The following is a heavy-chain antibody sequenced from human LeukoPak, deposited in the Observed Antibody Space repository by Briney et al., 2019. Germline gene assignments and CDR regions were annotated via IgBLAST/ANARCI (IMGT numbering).Heavy chain of an antibody. CDR2: ISSNGGST. Sequence: GGSLRLSCSASGFTFSSYAMHCVRQAPGKGLEYVSAISSNGGSTYYADSVKGRFTISRDNSKNTLYLQMSSLRAEDTAVYYCVSHYYDSSGYYDFDYWGQGTLVTVSS. V-gene: IGHV3-64D*06. D-gene: IGHD3-22*01. CDR3: VSHYYDSSGYYDFDY. J-gene: IGHJ4*02. CDR1: GFTFSSYA.